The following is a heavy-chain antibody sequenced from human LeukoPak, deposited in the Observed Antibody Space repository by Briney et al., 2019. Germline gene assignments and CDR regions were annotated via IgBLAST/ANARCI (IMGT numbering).Heavy chain of an antibody. CDR2: ISSSGSTI. D-gene: IGHD3-9*01. V-gene: IGHV3-11*01. Sequence: PGGSLRLSCAASGFTFSDYYMSWIRQAPGKGLEWVSYISSSGSTIYYADSVKGRFTISRDNAKNSLYPQMNSLRAEDTAVYYCARDLVRYFDWYNWFDPWGQGTLVTVSS. CDR1: GFTFSDYY. CDR3: ARDLVRYFDWYNWFDP. J-gene: IGHJ5*02.